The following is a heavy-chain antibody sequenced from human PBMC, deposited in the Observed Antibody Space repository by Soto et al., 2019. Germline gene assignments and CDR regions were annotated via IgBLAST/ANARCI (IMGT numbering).Heavy chain of an antibody. D-gene: IGHD5-18*01. CDR2: IYHSGST. CDR1: GGSISSSNW. CDR3: ARAGYRSPLWYFDY. J-gene: IGHJ4*02. Sequence: QVQLQESGPGLVKPSGTLSLTCAVSGGSISSSNWWSWVRQPPGKGLEWIGEIYHSGSTNYNPSLKSRVTISVAKSKNQFSLRLSCVTAADTAVYYGARAGYRSPLWYFDYWGQGTLVTVSS. V-gene: IGHV4-4*02.